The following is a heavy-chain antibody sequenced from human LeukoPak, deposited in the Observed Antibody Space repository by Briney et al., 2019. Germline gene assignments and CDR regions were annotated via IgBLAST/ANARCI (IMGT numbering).Heavy chain of an antibody. J-gene: IGHJ6*02. Sequence: GGSLRLSCAASGFTFSNYAMTWVRQAPGKGLDWVSAISGGGVSTYYAESVKGRFTISRDNSKNTLYLQMNSLRAEDTAVYYCAKRVYGSERPRYGLDVWGQGTMVTVSS. CDR1: GFTFSNYA. D-gene: IGHD3-10*01. CDR2: ISGGGVST. V-gene: IGHV3-23*01. CDR3: AKRVYGSERPRYGLDV.